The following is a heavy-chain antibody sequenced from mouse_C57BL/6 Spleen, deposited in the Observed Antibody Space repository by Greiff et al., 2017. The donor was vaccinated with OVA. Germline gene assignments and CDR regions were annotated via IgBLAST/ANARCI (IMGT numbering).Heavy chain of an antibody. V-gene: IGHV5-17*01. Sequence: EVQLVESGGGLVKPGGSLKLSCAASGFTFSDYGMHWVRQAPEKGLEWVAYISSGSSTIYYADTVKGRFTISRDNAKNTLFLQMTSLRSEDTAMYYCGGSCYYGSSYVWFAYWGQGTLVTVSA. CDR3: GGSCYYGSSYVWFAY. D-gene: IGHD1-1*01. J-gene: IGHJ3*01. CDR1: GFTFSDYG. CDR2: ISSGSSTI.